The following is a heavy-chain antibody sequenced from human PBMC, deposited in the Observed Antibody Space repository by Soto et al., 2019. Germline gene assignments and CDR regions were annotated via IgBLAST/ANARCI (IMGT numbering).Heavy chain of an antibody. CDR3: ARDDILTGYRYYGMDV. CDR2: INPNSGGT. D-gene: IGHD3-9*01. J-gene: IGHJ6*02. V-gene: IGHV1-2*04. CDR1: GYTFTGYY. Sequence: ASVKVSCKASGYTFTGYYMHWVRQAPGQGLEWMGWINPNSGGTNYAQKFQGWVTMTRDTSISTAYMELSRLRSDDTAVYYCARDDILTGYRYYGMDVWGQGTTVAVS.